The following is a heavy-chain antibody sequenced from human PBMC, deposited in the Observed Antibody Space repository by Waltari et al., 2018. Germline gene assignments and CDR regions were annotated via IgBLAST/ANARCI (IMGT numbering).Heavy chain of an antibody. CDR2: IYYSGST. CDR3: ARDHYYDSSGYYRSGYFDY. D-gene: IGHD3-22*01. Sequence: QVQLQESGPGLVKPSETLSLTCTVSGGSISSYYWSWIRPPPGKGLEWIGYIYYSGSTNYNPSLKSRVTISVDTSKNQFSLKLSSVTAADTAVYYCARDHYYDSSGYYRSGYFDYWGQGTLVTVSS. J-gene: IGHJ4*02. CDR1: GGSISSYY. V-gene: IGHV4-59*01.